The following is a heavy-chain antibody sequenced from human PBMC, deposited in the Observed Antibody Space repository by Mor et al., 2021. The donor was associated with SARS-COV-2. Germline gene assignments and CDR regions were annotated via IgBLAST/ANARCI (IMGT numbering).Heavy chain of an antibody. CDR2: TSASGSA. V-gene: IGHV4-31*02. J-gene: IGHJ2*01. D-gene: IGHD7-27*01. CDR3: ARDPAWGYFDL. Sequence: IRHHPGRGLEWIGYTSASGSADYNPSLKGRVSILADTSGNQLTLQLTSLTAADTAVYYCARDPAWGYFDLW.